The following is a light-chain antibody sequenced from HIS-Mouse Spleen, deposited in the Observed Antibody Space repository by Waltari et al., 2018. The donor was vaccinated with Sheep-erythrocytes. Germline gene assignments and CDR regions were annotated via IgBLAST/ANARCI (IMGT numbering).Light chain of an antibody. CDR1: SSDVGGYNY. Sequence: QSALTQPRSVSGSPGQSVTISCPGTSSDVGGYNYVYWYQQHPGKAPKLMIYDVSKRPSGVPDRFSGSKSGNTASLTISGLQAEDEADYYCCSYAGSYNYVFGTGTKVTVL. CDR3: CSYAGSYNYV. CDR2: DVS. J-gene: IGLJ1*01. V-gene: IGLV2-11*01.